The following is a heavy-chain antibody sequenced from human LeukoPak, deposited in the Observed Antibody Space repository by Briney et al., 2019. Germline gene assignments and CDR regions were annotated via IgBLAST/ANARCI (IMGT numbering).Heavy chain of an antibody. CDR2: IYPGDSDT. D-gene: IGHD6-19*01. CDR3: ARQRSQWLAYYYYGMDV. Sequence: GESLKISCKGSGCSFTSYWIGWVRQMPGKGLEWMGTIYPGDSDTRYSPSFQGQVTISADKSISTAYLQWSSLKASDTAMYYCARQRSQWLAYYYYGMDVWGQGTTVTVSS. J-gene: IGHJ6*02. CDR1: GCSFTSYW. V-gene: IGHV5-51*01.